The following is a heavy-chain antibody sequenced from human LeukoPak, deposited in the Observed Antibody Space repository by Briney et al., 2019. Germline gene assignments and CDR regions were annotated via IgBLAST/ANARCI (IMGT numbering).Heavy chain of an antibody. Sequence: GGSLRLSCAASGFTFNTYDMNWVRQAPGKGLVWVPRINSDGSSTSHADSVKGRFTISRDNAKNTLYLQMNSLRAEDTAVYYCAREGGYSHAFDYWGQGTLVTVSS. CDR3: AREGGYSHAFDY. CDR2: INSDGSST. J-gene: IGHJ4*02. CDR1: GFTFNTYD. V-gene: IGHV3-74*01. D-gene: IGHD3-22*01.